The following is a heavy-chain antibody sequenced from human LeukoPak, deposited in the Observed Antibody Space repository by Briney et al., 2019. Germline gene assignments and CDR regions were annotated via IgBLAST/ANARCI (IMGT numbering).Heavy chain of an antibody. CDR2: ISDSAGTT. Sequence: PGGSLRLSCTASGFTFSRYDMSWVRQAPGKGLEWVSGISDSAGTTYYADSVKAQFSISRDNSKNTINLQMNSLRAEDTAVYYCAKSYYYGSGDYSRTAFDIWGQGTMVTVSS. J-gene: IGHJ3*02. CDR3: AKSYYYGSGDYSRTAFDI. CDR1: GFTFSRYD. V-gene: IGHV3-23*01. D-gene: IGHD3-10*01.